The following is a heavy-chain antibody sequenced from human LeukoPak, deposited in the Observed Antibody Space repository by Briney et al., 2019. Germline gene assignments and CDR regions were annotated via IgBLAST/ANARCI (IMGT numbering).Heavy chain of an antibody. J-gene: IGHJ5*02. CDR2: INHSGST. CDR1: GGSFSGYY. D-gene: IGHD3-10*02. Sequence: PSETLSLTCAVYGGSFSGYYWSWIRQPPGKGLEWIGEINHSGSTNYNPSLKSRVTISVDTSKNQFSLKLSSVTAADTAVYYCARGVSEMFGFDPWGQGTLVTVSS. CDR3: ARGVSEMFGFDP. V-gene: IGHV4-34*01.